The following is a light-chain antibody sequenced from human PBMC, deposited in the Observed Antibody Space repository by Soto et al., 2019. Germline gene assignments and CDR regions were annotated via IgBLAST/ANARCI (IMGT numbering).Light chain of an antibody. CDR3: QQYQSYSQ. CDR2: KAS. V-gene: IGKV1-5*03. CDR1: ESINSW. J-gene: IGKJ1*01. Sequence: DIQMTQSPSTLSASVGDRVTITCRASESINSWLAWYQQKPGKAPKLLIYKASNLESGVPSRFSGSGSGTEFTLTITSLQPDDFATYTCQQYQSYSQFGQGTKV.